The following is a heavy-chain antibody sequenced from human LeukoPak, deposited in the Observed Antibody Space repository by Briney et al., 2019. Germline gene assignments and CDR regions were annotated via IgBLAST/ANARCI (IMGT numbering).Heavy chain of an antibody. D-gene: IGHD4/OR15-4a*01. V-gene: IGHV3-7*01. CDR2: LNQHGSES. CDR1: GFTFSSYW. J-gene: IGHJ4*02. Sequence: GGSLSLSCAASGFTFSSYWMSWVRQAPGKGLEWVANLNQHGSESYYVDSVKGRFIISRDNAKNSMYLHMSSLRGDDMAVYYCARGGLFRYGGTSGDYWGQGTLVTVSS. CDR3: ARGGLFRYGGTSGDY.